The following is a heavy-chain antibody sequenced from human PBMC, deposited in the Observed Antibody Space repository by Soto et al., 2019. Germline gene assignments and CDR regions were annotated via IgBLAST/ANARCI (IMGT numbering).Heavy chain of an antibody. CDR1: GVTFSSYA. V-gene: IGHV3-23*01. CDR3: AKDEIFYSSGWYWDY. J-gene: IGHJ4*02. Sequence: GGSLRLACAASGVTFSSYAMSWVRQAPGKGLEWVSAISGSGGSTYYADSVKGRFTISRDNSKNTLYLQMNSLRAEDTAVYYCAKDEIFYSSGWYWDYWGQGTLVTVSS. CDR2: ISGSGGST. D-gene: IGHD6-19*01.